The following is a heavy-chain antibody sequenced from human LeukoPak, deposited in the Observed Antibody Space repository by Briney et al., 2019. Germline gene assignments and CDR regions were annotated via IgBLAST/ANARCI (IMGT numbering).Heavy chain of an antibody. V-gene: IGHV3-48*02. Sequence: GGSLRLSCAASGFTFSSYSMNWVREVPGEGVEWVTFVTGSSSTIQYADSVKGRFTISRDNAASSLYLQMNSLRDEDTAVYFCARVRAGYYFDYWGQGTLVTVSS. CDR2: VTGSSSTI. J-gene: IGHJ4*02. CDR3: ARVRAGYYFDY. CDR1: GFTFSSYS.